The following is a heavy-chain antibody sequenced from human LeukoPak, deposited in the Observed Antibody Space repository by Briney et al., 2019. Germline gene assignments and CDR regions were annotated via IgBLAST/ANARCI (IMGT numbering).Heavy chain of an antibody. CDR2: ISGSGGST. J-gene: IGHJ4*02. D-gene: IGHD6-13*01. Sequence: RGSLRLSCAASGFTFSSYAMSWVRQAPGKGLEWVSAISGSGGSTYYADSVKGRFTISRDNSKNTLYLQMNSLRAEDTAVYYCAKDGRYSSSWYAYWGQGTLVTVSS. CDR3: AKDGRYSSSWYAY. CDR1: GFTFSSYA. V-gene: IGHV3-23*01.